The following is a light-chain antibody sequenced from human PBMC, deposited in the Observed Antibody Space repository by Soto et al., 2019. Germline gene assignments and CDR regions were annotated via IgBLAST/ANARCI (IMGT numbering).Light chain of an antibody. Sequence: EVVMTQSPATLSVSPGEGVTLSCRANQGIGDTLAWYQHKPGQTPRLLIYDTSTRATGVPARFSGSRSGPEFTLTINSLQSEDFASYYCLQDYGDSWTFGQGTKVDIK. CDR3: LQDYGDSWT. CDR2: DTS. CDR1: QGIGDT. V-gene: IGKV3-15*01. J-gene: IGKJ1*01.